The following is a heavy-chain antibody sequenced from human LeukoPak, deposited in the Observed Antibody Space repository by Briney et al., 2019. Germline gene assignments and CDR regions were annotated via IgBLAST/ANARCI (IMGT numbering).Heavy chain of an antibody. V-gene: IGHV3-53*01. Sequence: GGSLRLSCAASGFIFSSDYMIWVRQAPGKGLEWVSVIYSGGSTHYSDSVKGRFTISRDNSKNTLFIKMNSLKAEDTAVYYCAKDFLRYGSSWYYFDNWGQGTLVTVSS. CDR2: IYSGGST. CDR1: GFIFSSDY. CDR3: AKDFLRYGSSWYYFDN. D-gene: IGHD6-13*01. J-gene: IGHJ4*02.